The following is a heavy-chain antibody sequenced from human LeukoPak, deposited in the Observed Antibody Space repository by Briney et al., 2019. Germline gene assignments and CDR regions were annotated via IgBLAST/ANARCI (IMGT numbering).Heavy chain of an antibody. V-gene: IGHV3-23*01. CDR3: AKTHNWYYDY. Sequence: GGSLRLSCAASGFTFSSYAVSWVRQAPGKGLEWVSAVSGGGGSTYYADSVKGRFTISRDNSKNTVYLQMNSLRAEDMALYYCAKTHNWYYDYWGQGTLVTVSS. CDR1: GFTFSSYA. CDR2: VSGGGGST. J-gene: IGHJ4*02. D-gene: IGHD1-1*01.